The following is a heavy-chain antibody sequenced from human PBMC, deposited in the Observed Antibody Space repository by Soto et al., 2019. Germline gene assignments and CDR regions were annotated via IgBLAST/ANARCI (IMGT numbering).Heavy chain of an antibody. V-gene: IGHV1-8*01. CDR3: ARAMTFFIAALFYSYSMYF. CDR1: GYTFTSYD. CDR2: MNPNSGNT. D-gene: IGHD6-6*01. Sequence: GASVKVSCKASGYTFTSYDINWVRQATGQGLEWMGWMNPNSGNTGYAQKFQGRVTMTRDTSISTAYMELSSLRSEDTAVYYCARAMTFFIAALFYSYSMYFWGKGTTDTVSS. J-gene: IGHJ6*03.